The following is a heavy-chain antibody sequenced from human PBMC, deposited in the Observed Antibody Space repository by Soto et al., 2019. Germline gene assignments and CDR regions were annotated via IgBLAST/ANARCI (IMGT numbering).Heavy chain of an antibody. CDR3: VRDSGAQLSSS. J-gene: IGHJ4*02. CDR2: IVPIYRTA. D-gene: IGHD6-13*01. V-gene: IGHV1-69*01. CDR1: GGTFSSYR. Sequence: QVQLVQSGAEVKKPGSSVKVSCKASGGTFSSYRINWVRQAPGQGLEWVGGIVPIYRTADYAQKFQGRVTITADESARTSYMERRSRKSHDTAVYYCVRDSGAQLSSSWGQGTLVTVSS.